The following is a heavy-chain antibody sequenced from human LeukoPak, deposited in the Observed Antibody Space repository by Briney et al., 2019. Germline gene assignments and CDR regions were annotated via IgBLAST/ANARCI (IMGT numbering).Heavy chain of an antibody. Sequence: GGALSLSCASSGFTFSSYAMHLVRAAPGKGMEWVSLISGDGDRTFYAHSVKCRFTISRDNDKNSLHLHMHRVRVADGALFFGAKDRGYEVVFGPWGQGTLVA. CDR1: GFTFSSYA. CDR3: AKDRGYEVVFGP. D-gene: IGHD5-12*01. V-gene: IGHV3-43*02. CDR2: ISGDGDRT. J-gene: IGHJ5*02.